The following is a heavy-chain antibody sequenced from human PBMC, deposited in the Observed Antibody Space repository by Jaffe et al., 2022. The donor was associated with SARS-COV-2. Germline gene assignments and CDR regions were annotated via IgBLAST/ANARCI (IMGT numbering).Heavy chain of an antibody. V-gene: IGHV5-51*01. D-gene: IGHD2-8*01. CDR3: ARLHVFRVSDPYYFDH. Sequence: EVQLEQSGAEVKKPGESLKISCKGSGYSFTSYWIGWVRQMPGKGLEWMGIIYPPESDTRYSPSFEGQVTISADKSISTAYLQWSSLKASDTAVYYCARLHVFRVSDPYYFDHWGQGTQVIVSS. CDR1: GYSFTSYW. CDR2: IYPPESDT. J-gene: IGHJ4*02.